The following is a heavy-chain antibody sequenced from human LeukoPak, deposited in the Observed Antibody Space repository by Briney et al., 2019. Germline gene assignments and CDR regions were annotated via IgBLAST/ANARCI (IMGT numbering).Heavy chain of an antibody. V-gene: IGHV3-21*01. CDR1: GFTFTSYT. J-gene: IGHJ6*03. Sequence: PGGSLRLSCAASGFTFTSYTMNWVRQAPGKGLEWVSSISSSSSYIYYADSVKGRFTISRDNAKNSLYLQMNSLRAEDTAVYYCAKDGSSWGYYYYMDVWGKGTTVTVSS. D-gene: IGHD6-13*01. CDR2: ISSSSSYI. CDR3: AKDGSSWGYYYYMDV.